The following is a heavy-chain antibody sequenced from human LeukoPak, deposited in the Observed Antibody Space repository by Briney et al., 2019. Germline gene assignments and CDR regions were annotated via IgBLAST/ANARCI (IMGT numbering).Heavy chain of an antibody. Sequence: GGSVRLSCAASGFTLSRYGMNWARQAPGKGLVWVSRINSEGSSTTYADSVKGRFTISRDNAKNTLILQMNSLRAEDTAVYYCARDYYSRFDYWGQGSLASVSS. D-gene: IGHD3-22*01. CDR2: INSEGSST. CDR3: ARDYYSRFDY. V-gene: IGHV3-74*01. CDR1: GFTLSRYG. J-gene: IGHJ4*02.